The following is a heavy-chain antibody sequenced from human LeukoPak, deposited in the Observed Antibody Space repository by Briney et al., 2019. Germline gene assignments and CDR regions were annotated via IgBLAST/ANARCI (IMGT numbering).Heavy chain of an antibody. CDR2: INHSGST. Sequence: SETLSLTCAVYGGSFSGYYWSWIRQPPGKGLEWFGEINHSGSTNYNPSLKSRVTISVDTSKNQFSLKLSSVTAADTAVYYCARVSGYSSGWYFRRGTFDIWGQGTMVTVSS. D-gene: IGHD6-19*01. V-gene: IGHV4-34*01. J-gene: IGHJ3*02. CDR3: ARVSGYSSGWYFRRGTFDI. CDR1: GGSFSGYY.